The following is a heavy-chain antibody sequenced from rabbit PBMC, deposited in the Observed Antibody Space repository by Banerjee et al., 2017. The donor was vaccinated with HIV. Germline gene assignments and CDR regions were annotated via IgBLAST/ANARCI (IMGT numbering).Heavy chain of an antibody. CDR3: ASTNAAGYAGYGVALGILNL. D-gene: IGHD7-1*01. J-gene: IGHJ4*01. V-gene: IGHV1S40*01. CDR1: GFSFSSSYY. CDR2: IYTSSGST. Sequence: QSLEESGGDLVKPGASLTLTCTASGFSFSSSYYMCWVRQAPGKGLEWIACIYTSSGSTWYASWVNGRFTISKTSSTTVTLQMTSLTAADTATYFCASTNAAGYAGYGVALGILNLWGPGTLVTVS.